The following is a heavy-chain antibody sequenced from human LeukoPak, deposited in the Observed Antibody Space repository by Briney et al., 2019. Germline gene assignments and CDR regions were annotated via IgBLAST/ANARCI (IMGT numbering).Heavy chain of an antibody. CDR3: ARVGYDILTGYKRNDYFLDV. Sequence: PSQNLSLTSTLSNASINSYYWSWIPQPPGKGLGWMGYTYYRVSTNYNPFLKSRVTIPLDTPKNQVSLRLTSVTAADTAVYYCARVGYDILTGYKRNDYFLDVWGKGTTVTVSS. V-gene: IGHV4-59*01. D-gene: IGHD3-9*01. J-gene: IGHJ6*03. CDR1: NASINSYY. CDR2: TYYRVST.